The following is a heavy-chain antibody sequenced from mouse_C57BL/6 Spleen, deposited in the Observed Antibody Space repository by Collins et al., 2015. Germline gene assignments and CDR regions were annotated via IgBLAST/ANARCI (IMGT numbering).Heavy chain of an antibody. D-gene: IGHD2-12*01. Sequence: QVQLQQPGAELVKPGASVKMSCKASGYTFTTYWITWVKQWPGQGLEWIGDIHPGSGSTNYNEKFKRKATLTVDTSSNTAYMQLSSLTSEDSAVYYCARKELLWLRQNFDYWGQGTTLTVSS. CDR1: GYTFTTYW. V-gene: IGHV1-55*01. J-gene: IGHJ2*01. CDR3: ARKELLWLRQNFDY. CDR2: IHPGSGST.